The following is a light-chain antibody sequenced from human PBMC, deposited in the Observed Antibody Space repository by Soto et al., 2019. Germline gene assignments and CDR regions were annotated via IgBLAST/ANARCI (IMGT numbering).Light chain of an antibody. J-gene: IGLJ2*01. CDR2: EVS. V-gene: IGLV2-14*01. Sequence: HSALTQPASVSGSPGQSITISCSGTSRDVGGYNYVSWYQQHPGKAPKLMISEVSNRPSGVSNRFSGSKSGNTASLTISGLQAEDEADYYCSSYTSSNIVVFGGGTKVTVL. CDR1: SRDVGGYNY. CDR3: SSYTSSNIVV.